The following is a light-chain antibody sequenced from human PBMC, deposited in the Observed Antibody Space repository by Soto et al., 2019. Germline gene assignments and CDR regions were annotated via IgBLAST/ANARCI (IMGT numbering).Light chain of an antibody. CDR3: QQYKSYPYT. CDR2: KAS. Sequence: DIQMTQSPSTLSASVGDRVIITCRASESISGWLAWYQQKPGRAPNLLIYKASSLASGVPSRFSGSGSGTEFTLTISSLQPDDFATYYCQQYKSYPYTFGQGTKIEIK. CDR1: ESISGW. J-gene: IGKJ2*01. V-gene: IGKV1-5*03.